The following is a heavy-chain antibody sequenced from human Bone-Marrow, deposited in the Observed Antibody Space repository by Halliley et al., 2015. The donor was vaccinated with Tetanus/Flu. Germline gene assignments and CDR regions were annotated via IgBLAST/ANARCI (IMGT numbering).Heavy chain of an antibody. J-gene: IGHJ4*02. V-gene: IGHV3-30*18. Sequence: SGFTFSSYGMHWVRQAPGKGLEWVAVVSYDGNYEHYADSVKGRFTVSRDNSKNTLYLQMNSLRGGDTAVYYCVKSAAGGSRCLDYWGQGALVTVSS. CDR2: VSYDGNYE. D-gene: IGHD1-26*01. CDR3: VKSAAGGSRCLDY. CDR1: GFTFSSYG.